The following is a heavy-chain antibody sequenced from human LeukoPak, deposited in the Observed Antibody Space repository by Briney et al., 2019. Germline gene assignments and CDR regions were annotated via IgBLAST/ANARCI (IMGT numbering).Heavy chain of an antibody. CDR2: IIPIFGTA. D-gene: IGHD3-10*01. CDR1: GGTFISYA. J-gene: IGHJ4*02. V-gene: IGHV1-69*05. Sequence: SSVKVSCKASGGTFISYAISWVRQAPGQGLEWMGGIIPIFGTANYAQKFQGRVTITTDESTSTAYMELSSLRSEDTAVYYCARAGEVWFGELRVSPFDYWGQGTLVTVSS. CDR3: ARAGEVWFGELRVSPFDY.